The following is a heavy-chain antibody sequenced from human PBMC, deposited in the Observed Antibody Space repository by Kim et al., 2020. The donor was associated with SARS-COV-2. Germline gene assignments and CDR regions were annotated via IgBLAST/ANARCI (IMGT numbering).Heavy chain of an antibody. CDR3: ARDSNSLAAQFDY. V-gene: IGHV1-2*02. J-gene: IGHJ4*02. Sequence: YAQKFQGRGTMTRDTSISTAYMELSRLRSDDTAVYYCARDSNSLAAQFDYWGQGTLVTVSS. D-gene: IGHD2-8*01.